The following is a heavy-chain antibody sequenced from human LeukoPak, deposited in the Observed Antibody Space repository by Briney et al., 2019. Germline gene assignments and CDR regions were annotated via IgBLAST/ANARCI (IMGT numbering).Heavy chain of an antibody. J-gene: IGHJ4*02. D-gene: IGHD1-1*01. CDR3: AREGTVGYYLDY. Sequence: GGSLRLSCAASGFTFNNYEMNWVRQAPGKGLEWISYISSSGRTIFYADSVKGRFTISRDNARNSLYLQMNSLRAEDTAVYYCAREGTVGYYLDYWGQGTLVTVSS. V-gene: IGHV3-48*03. CDR1: GFTFNNYE. CDR2: ISSSGRTI.